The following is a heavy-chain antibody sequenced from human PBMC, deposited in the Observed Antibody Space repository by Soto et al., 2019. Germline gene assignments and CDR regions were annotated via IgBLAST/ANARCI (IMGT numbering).Heavy chain of an antibody. V-gene: IGHV1-3*01. D-gene: IGHD6-13*01. Sequence: ASVKVSCKASGYTFTSYAMHWVRQAPGQRLEWMGWINAGNGNTKYSQKFQGRVTITRDTSASTAYMELSSLRSEDTAVYYCASPGGYSSSWWDWFDPWGQGTLVTVSS. CDR1: GYTFTSYA. J-gene: IGHJ5*02. CDR2: INAGNGNT. CDR3: ASPGGYSSSWWDWFDP.